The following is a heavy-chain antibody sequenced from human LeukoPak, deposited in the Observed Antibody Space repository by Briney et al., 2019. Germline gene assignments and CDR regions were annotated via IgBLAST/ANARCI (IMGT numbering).Heavy chain of an antibody. D-gene: IGHD3-16*01. CDR1: GGSISSYY. CDR3: ARTTEGYVRGPGYSYYYYMDV. CDR2: IYYSGST. V-gene: IGHV4-59*01. J-gene: IGHJ6*03. Sequence: PSETLSLTCTVSGGSISSYYWSWIRQPPGKGLEWIGYIYYSGSTNYNPSLKSRVTISVDTSKNQFSLKLRSVTAADTAVYYCARTTEGYVRGPGYSYYYYMDVWGKGTTVTISS.